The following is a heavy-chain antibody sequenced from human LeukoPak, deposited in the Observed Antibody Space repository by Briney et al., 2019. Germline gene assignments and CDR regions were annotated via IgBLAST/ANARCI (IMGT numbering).Heavy chain of an antibody. D-gene: IGHD3-3*01. Sequence: ASVKVSCTGSAYTFTIYYINWVCHTLGQGLEWMGGMNTNSSNTGYAQKFQGRVTITRNTSISTAYMELSSLRAEDTDVYYCARGHFDFWSGFSGYYYYYFMDVWGKGTTVTVSS. J-gene: IGHJ6*03. CDR1: AYTFTIYY. CDR3: ARGHFDFWSGFSGYYYYYFMDV. V-gene: IGHV1-8*03. CDR2: MNTNSSNT.